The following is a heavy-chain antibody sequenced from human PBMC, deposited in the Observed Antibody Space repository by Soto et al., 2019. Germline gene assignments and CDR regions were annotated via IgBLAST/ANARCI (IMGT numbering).Heavy chain of an antibody. D-gene: IGHD3-10*01. CDR2: ISGSGGST. J-gene: IGHJ6*03. CDR1: GFTFSSYA. CDR3: AKSPMVRGVTYYYYYYMDV. V-gene: IGHV3-23*01. Sequence: GGSLRLSCAASGFTFSSYAMSWVRQAPGKGLEWVSAISGSGGSTYYADSVKDRFTISRDNSKNTLYLQMNSLRAEDTAVYYCAKSPMVRGVTYYYYYYMDVWGKGTTVTVSS.